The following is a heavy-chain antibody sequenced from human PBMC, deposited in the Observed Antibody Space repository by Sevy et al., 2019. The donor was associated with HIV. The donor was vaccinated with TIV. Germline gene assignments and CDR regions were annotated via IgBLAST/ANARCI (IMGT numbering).Heavy chain of an antibody. CDR1: GYTLTELS. CDR3: ATTKDCDDSTGYPFDY. J-gene: IGHJ4*02. V-gene: IGHV1-24*01. Sequence: ASVKVSCKVSGYTLTELSMHWLRQAPGKGLEWVGSFDPEDGETVYEHNFQGRVSMTEDTSTDTAYMEVISLKFEDTAVYYCATTKDCDDSTGYPFDYWGQGTLVTVS. CDR2: FDPEDGET. D-gene: IGHD3-22*01.